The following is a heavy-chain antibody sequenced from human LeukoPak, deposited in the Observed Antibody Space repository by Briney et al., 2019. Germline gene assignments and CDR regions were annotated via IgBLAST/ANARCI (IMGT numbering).Heavy chain of an antibody. V-gene: IGHV4-39*01. CDR1: GGSLSSSRHY. Sequence: SEPLSLTCTVSGGSLSSSRHYWGWIRQPPGKGLEWIGSIDDRGTIYYNPPLKSLVTISVDTSKSQFSLKMSSVTAADTAVYYCARPLSEGATRTGFDDWGQGTLVTVSS. CDR2: IDDRGTI. D-gene: IGHD1-26*01. CDR3: ARPLSEGATRTGFDD. J-gene: IGHJ4*02.